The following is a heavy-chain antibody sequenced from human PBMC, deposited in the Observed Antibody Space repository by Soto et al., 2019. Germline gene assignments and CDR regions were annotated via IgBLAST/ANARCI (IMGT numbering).Heavy chain of an antibody. CDR2: IRNRAYGGTT. CDR1: GFTFGDYT. V-gene: IGHV3-49*03. D-gene: IGHD3-9*01. J-gene: IGHJ5*02. CDR3: TRVTPYYDIPRGWFDP. Sequence: PGGSLRLSCTASGFTFGDYTMSWFRQAPGKGLEWVGFIRNRAYGGTTEYAASVKGRLTISRDDSKSIAYLQMNSLKTEDTAVYYCTRVTPYYDIPRGWFDPWGQGTLVTVSS.